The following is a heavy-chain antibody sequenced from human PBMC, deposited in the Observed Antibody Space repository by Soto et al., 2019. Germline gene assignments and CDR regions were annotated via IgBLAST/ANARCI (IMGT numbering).Heavy chain of an antibody. Sequence: PSETLSLTCTVSGGSISSYYWSWIRQPPGKGLEWIGYIYYSGSTNYNPSLKSRVTISVDTSKNQFSLKLSSVTPADTAVYYCASFLGLALDYWGQGTLVTVSS. V-gene: IGHV4-59*12. CDR2: IYYSGST. CDR1: GGSISSYY. D-gene: IGHD3-9*01. CDR3: ASFLGLALDY. J-gene: IGHJ4*02.